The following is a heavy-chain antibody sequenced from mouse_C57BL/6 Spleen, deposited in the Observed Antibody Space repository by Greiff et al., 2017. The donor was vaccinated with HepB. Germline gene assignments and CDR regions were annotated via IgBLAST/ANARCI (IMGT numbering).Heavy chain of an antibody. J-gene: IGHJ4*01. CDR1: GYTFTDYE. Sequence: VQRVESGAELVRPGASVTLSCKASGYTFTDYEMHWVKQTPVHGLEWIGAIDPETGGTAYNQKFKGKAILTADKSSSTAYMELRSLTSEDSAVYYCTRPLYYAMDYWGQGTSVTVSS. CDR2: IDPETGGT. CDR3: TRPLYYAMDY. V-gene: IGHV1-15*01.